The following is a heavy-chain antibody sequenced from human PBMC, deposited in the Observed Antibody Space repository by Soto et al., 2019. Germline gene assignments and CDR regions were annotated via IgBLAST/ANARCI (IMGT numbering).Heavy chain of an antibody. CDR3: AKDQQGYPHCISSNCYENYYNGMDV. D-gene: IGHD2-2*01. CDR2: ISYDGSNE. CDR1: GFSFSSHG. J-gene: IGHJ6*02. Sequence: QVQLVESGGGVVQPGRSLRLSCAASGFSFSSHGMHWVRQAPGKGLEWVAVISYDGSNEYYVDSVKGRFTISRDNFKNTLHLQMNSLSDDDTAVYYCAKDQQGYPHCISSNCYENYYNGMDVWGQGTTVTVSS. V-gene: IGHV3-30*18.